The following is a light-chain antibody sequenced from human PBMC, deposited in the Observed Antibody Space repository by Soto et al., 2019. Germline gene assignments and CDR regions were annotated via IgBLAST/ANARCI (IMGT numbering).Light chain of an antibody. CDR3: QQYGNSPYT. V-gene: IGKV3-20*01. J-gene: IGKJ2*01. CDR2: STS. Sequence: TVLTQSPGTLSLSPGERATLSCRASQSVSANYLAWYQQKPCQAPRLLIYSTSSRATGIPDRFSGSGSGTDFTLTISRLEPEDFAVYYCQQYGNSPYTFGQGTKLEIK. CDR1: QSVSANY.